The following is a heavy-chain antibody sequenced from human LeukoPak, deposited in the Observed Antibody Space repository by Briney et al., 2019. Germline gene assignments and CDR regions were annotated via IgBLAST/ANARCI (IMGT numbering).Heavy chain of an antibody. CDR3: ARDFGGTLKTALDY. CDR1: GFTFSTYS. CDR2: IANSIIHI. J-gene: IGHJ4*02. V-gene: IGHV3-21*01. Sequence: GGSLRLSCAASGFTFSTYSMNWVRQAPGKGLEWVSSIANSIIHIYYADSVKGRFTISRDNAKNSLYLQMDSLRAEDTAVYYCARDFGGTLKTALDYWGQGTLVTVSS. D-gene: IGHD2-15*01.